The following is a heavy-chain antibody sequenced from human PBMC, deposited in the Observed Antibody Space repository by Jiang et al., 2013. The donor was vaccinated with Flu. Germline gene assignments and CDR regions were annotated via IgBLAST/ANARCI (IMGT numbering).Heavy chain of an antibody. CDR2: IYYTGST. CDR1: GGSISRYY. J-gene: IGHJ4*02. D-gene: IGHD3-22*01. V-gene: IGHV4-59*08. Sequence: PGLVKPSETLSLTCTVSGGSISRYYWSWIRQPPGKGLEWIGYIYYTGSTNYNPSLKSRVTISVDTSKNQFSLKLSSVTAADTAVYYCARHMVPYDSSGYYIHWGQGILVTVSS. CDR3: ARHMVPYDSSGYYIH.